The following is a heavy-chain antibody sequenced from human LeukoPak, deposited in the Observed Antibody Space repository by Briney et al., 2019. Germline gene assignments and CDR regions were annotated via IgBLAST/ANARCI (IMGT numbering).Heavy chain of an antibody. V-gene: IGHV3-30-3*01. Sequence: PGGSLRLSCAASGFTFSSYAMHWVRQAPGKGLEWVAVISYDGSNKYYADSVKGRFTISRDNSKNTLYLQMNSLRAEDTAVYYCARDHDSSGFDAFDIWGQGTMVTVSS. CDR1: GFTFSSYA. CDR2: ISYDGSNK. J-gene: IGHJ3*02. CDR3: ARDHDSSGFDAFDI. D-gene: IGHD3-22*01.